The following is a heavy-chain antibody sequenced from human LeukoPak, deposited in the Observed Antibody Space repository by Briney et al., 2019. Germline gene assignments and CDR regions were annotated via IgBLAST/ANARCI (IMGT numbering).Heavy chain of an antibody. J-gene: IGHJ6*02. D-gene: IGHD2-15*01. CDR1: GYXFTGYY. Sequence: GASVKVSCKASGYXFTGYYIHWVRQAPGQGLEWMGWINPNSGGTNYAQEFQGRVTMTRDTSIGTAYMELSRLRSDDTAVYYCAREPSEGYCSGGSCHRPNYYYYYGMDVWGQGTTVTVSS. CDR3: AREPSEGYCSGGSCHRPNYYYYYGMDV. V-gene: IGHV1-2*02. CDR2: INPNSGGT.